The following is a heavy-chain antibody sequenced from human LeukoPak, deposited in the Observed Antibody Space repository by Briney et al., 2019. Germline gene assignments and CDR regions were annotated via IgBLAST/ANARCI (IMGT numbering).Heavy chain of an antibody. D-gene: IGHD6-6*01. V-gene: IGHV3-48*03. CDR3: ARDLPRQLADYYYYYMDV. J-gene: IGHJ6*03. CDR2: ISSSGSTI. Sequence: TGGSLRLSCAASGFTFSSYEMNWVRQAPGKGLEWVSYISSSGSTIYYADSVKGRFTISRDNAKNSLYLQMNSLRAEDTALYYCARDLPRQLADYYYYYMDVWGKGTTVTVSS. CDR1: GFTFSSYE.